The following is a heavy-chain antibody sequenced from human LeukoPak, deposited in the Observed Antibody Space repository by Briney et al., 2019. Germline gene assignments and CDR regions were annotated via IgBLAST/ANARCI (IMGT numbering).Heavy chain of an antibody. J-gene: IGHJ6*02. V-gene: IGHV4-39*01. CDR2: IYYSGTT. CDR1: GGSISSSNYF. Sequence: PSETLSLTCTVAGGSISSSNYFWGWVRQPPAKELEWIGNIYYSGTTYQNPSLKSRVTISVDTSNNQFSLRLRSVTAADTAVYYCTRQEAATATSFYGMDVWGLGITVTVSS. D-gene: IGHD2-21*02. CDR3: TRQEAATATSFYGMDV.